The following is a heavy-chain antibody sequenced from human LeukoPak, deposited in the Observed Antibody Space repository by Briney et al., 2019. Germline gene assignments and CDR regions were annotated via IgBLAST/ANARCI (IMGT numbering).Heavy chain of an antibody. CDR1: GGSLSGYY. CDR3: ASQGHHGKIVGTTLSYFYMDV. J-gene: IGHJ6*03. Sequence: KPSETLSLTCAVYGGSLSGYYWSWIRQPPGKGLEWIGEINHSGSTNYNPSLKSRVTISVDTSKNQFSLKLSSVTAADTAFYYCASQGHHGKIVGTTLSYFYMDVWGKGTTVTVSS. D-gene: IGHD1-26*01. CDR2: INHSGST. V-gene: IGHV4-34*01.